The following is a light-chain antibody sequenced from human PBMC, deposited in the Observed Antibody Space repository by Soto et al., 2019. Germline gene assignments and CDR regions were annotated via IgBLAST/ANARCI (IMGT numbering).Light chain of an antibody. CDR3: QQSSRTPWT. V-gene: IGKV1-33*01. CDR1: QDISVY. CDR2: DAS. J-gene: IGKJ1*01. Sequence: DIQMTQSPSSLSASVGDRVTITCQASQDISVYLNWYQQKPGKAPKLLISDASNLETGVPSRFSGSGSGTDFTFSISSLQPEDFATYYCQQSSRTPWTFGQGTKVEIK.